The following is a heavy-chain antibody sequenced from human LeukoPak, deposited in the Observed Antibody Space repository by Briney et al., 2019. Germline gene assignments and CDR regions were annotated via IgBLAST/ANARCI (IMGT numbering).Heavy chain of an antibody. V-gene: IGHV4-38-2*02. CDR2: IYHSGST. J-gene: IGHJ6*03. CDR3: ARTSQEAVAGNYYYYYYMDV. CDR1: GYSISSGYY. D-gene: IGHD6-19*01. Sequence: PSETLSLTCTVSGYSISSGYYWGWIRQPPGKGLEWIGSIYHSGSTYYNPSLKSRVTISVDTSKNQFSLKLSSVTAADTAVYYCARTSQEAVAGNYYYYYYMDVWGKGTTVTVSS.